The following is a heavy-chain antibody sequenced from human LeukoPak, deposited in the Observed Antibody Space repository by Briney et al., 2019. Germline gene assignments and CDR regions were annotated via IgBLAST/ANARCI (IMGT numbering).Heavy chain of an antibody. CDR2: IYYSGST. CDR3: AYGDSITLAFDY. CDR1: GGSISSYY. D-gene: IGHD4-17*01. Sequence: SETLSLTCTVSGGSISSYYWSWIRQPPGKGLEWIGYIYYSGSTNYNPSLKSRVTISVDTSKNQFSLKLGSVTAADTAVYYCAYGDSITLAFDYWGQGTLVTVSS. J-gene: IGHJ4*02. V-gene: IGHV4-59*01.